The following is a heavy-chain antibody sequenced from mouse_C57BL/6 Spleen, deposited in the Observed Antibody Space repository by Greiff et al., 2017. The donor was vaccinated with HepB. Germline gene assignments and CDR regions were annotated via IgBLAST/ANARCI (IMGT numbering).Heavy chain of an antibody. V-gene: IGHV1-7*01. Sequence: QVQLQQSGAELAKPGASVKLSCKASGYTFTSYWMHWVKQRPGQGLEWIGYINPSSGYTKYNQKFKDKATLTADKSSSTAYMQLSSLTYEDSAVYYCARRAIYYDYDGTPDYYAMDYWGQGTSVTVSS. CDR2: INPSSGYT. D-gene: IGHD2-4*01. CDR1: GYTFTSYW. J-gene: IGHJ4*01. CDR3: ARRAIYYDYDGTPDYYAMDY.